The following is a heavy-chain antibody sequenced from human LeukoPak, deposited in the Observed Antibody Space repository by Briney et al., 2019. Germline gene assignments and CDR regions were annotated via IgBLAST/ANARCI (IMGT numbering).Heavy chain of an antibody. V-gene: IGHV1-46*01. CDR1: GYTFTSYY. CDR3: ARDLAYCGGDCYLGTFDY. J-gene: IGHJ4*02. CDR2: INPSGGST. D-gene: IGHD2-21*02. Sequence: ASVKVSCKASGYTFTSYYMHWVRQAPGQGLEWMGIINPSGGSTSYAQKFLGRVTMTRDMSTSTVYMELSSLRSEDTAVYYCARDLAYCGGDCYLGTFDYWGQGTLVTVSS.